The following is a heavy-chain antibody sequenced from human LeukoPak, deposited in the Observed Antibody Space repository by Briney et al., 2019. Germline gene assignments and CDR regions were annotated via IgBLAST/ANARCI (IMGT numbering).Heavy chain of an antibody. CDR1: GFTVSSNY. Sequence: GGSLRLSCAASGFTVSSNYMSWVRQAPGKGLEWVSVIYSGGSTYYADSVKGRFTISRDNSKNTLYLQMNSLRAEDTAVYYCAKVLRSIAVAGDDYWGQGTLVTVSS. CDR2: IYSGGST. J-gene: IGHJ4*02. CDR3: AKVLRSIAVAGDDY. D-gene: IGHD6-19*01. V-gene: IGHV3-66*01.